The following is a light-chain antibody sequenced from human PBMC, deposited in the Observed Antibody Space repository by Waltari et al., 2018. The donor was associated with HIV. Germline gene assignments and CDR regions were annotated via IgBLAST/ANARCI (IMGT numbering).Light chain of an antibody. CDR3: QQYNDWPPEAT. J-gene: IGKJ1*01. Sequence: EIVMTQSPATLYVSLGDTVTLSCRASQSVSSNLAWYQQKPGRAPRLLIYAAFTRAAGIPARFGGRGSGTEFTLTINSLQSEDFAVYYCQQYNDWPPEATFGQGTKVEVK. V-gene: IGKV3-15*01. CDR2: AAF. CDR1: QSVSSN.